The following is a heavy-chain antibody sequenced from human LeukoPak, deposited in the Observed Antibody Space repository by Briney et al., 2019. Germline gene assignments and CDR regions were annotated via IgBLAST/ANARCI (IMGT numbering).Heavy chain of an antibody. Sequence: GGSLRLSSAASGFTFSSYSMNWVRQAPGKGLEWVSSITSSSYIYYADSVKGRFTISRDNARNSLYLQMNSLRAEDTAVYYCASALGYCSSTSCYSGPFDYWGQGTLVTVSS. J-gene: IGHJ4*02. D-gene: IGHD2-2*01. CDR3: ASALGYCSSTSCYSGPFDY. V-gene: IGHV3-21*01. CDR1: GFTFSSYS. CDR2: ITSSSYI.